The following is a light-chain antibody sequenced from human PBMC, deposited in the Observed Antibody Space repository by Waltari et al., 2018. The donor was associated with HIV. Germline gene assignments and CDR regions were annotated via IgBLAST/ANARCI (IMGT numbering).Light chain of an antibody. Sequence: QSVLTQPPSVSAAPGETVIISCSGRSSTIGNNYVSWYPQLPGTAPKLFIYDDDRRHSGIPDRFSGSRSGTSATLGITGLQTGDEADYYCGTWDTTLSAVVFGGGTKLTVL. V-gene: IGLV1-51*01. J-gene: IGLJ2*01. CDR2: DDD. CDR1: SSTIGNNY. CDR3: GTWDTTLSAVV.